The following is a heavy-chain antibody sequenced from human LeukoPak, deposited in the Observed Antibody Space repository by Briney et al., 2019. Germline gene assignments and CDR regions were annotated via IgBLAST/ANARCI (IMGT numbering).Heavy chain of an antibody. CDR3: ARNRLRATATYMDV. Sequence: RAGGSLRLSCVASGFTFSNYGMHWVRQAPGKGLEWVAFIEYDGTDTHFADSVRGRFTISRDNSEDTLYLQIITLRAVDTAVYYCARNRLRATATYMDVWGKGTTVTVSS. CDR1: GFTFSNYG. V-gene: IGHV3-30*02. CDR2: IEYDGTDT. J-gene: IGHJ6*04. D-gene: IGHD2-15*01.